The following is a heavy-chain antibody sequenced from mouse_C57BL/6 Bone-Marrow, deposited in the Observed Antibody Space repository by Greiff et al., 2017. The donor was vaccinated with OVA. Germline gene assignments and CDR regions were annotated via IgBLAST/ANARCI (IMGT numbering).Heavy chain of an antibody. CDR1: GYTFTSYG. Sequence: QVQLKQSGAELARPGASVKLSCKASGYTFTSYGISWVKQRTGQGLEWIGEIYPRSGNTYYNEKFKGKATLTADKSSSTAYMELRSLTSEDSAVYFCAPYYYGSSPYYFDYWGQGTTLTVSS. V-gene: IGHV1-81*01. D-gene: IGHD1-1*01. J-gene: IGHJ2*01. CDR2: IYPRSGNT. CDR3: APYYYGSSPYYFDY.